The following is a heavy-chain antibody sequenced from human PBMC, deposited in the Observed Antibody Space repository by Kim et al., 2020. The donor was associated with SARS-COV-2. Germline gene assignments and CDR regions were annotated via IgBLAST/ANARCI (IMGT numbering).Heavy chain of an antibody. CDR2: ISWNSGSI. V-gene: IGHV3-9*01. CDR1: GFTFGDYA. CDR3: AKEPTESIAALYYFDY. D-gene: IGHD6-6*01. Sequence: SLRLSCAASGFTFGDYAMHWVRQAPGKGLEWVSGISWNSGSIGYADSVKGRFTISRDNAKNSLYLQMNSLRAEDTALYYCAKEPTESIAALYYFDYWGQGTLVTVSS. J-gene: IGHJ4*02.